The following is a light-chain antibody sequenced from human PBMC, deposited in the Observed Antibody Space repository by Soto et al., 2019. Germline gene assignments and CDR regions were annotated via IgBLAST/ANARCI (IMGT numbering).Light chain of an antibody. CDR1: QDISNY. Sequence: DIEMTQSPSSLSASVGDRVTITCQASQDISNYLNWYQQKLGKAPKLLIYDASNLETGVPSRFSGSGSGTDFTFTISSLQPEDIATYYCQQFNDYPITFGQGTRLEIK. V-gene: IGKV1-33*01. CDR3: QQFNDYPIT. J-gene: IGKJ5*01. CDR2: DAS.